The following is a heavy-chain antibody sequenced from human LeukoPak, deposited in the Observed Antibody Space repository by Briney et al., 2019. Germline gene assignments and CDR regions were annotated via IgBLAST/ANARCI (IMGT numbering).Heavy chain of an antibody. D-gene: IGHD3-10*02. Sequence: PSETLSLTCTVSGVSISSGDYDWGWIRQPPGKGLEWIGYIYYSGSTYYNPSLKSRVTISVDTSKNQFSLKLSSVTAADTAVYYCARDASLWLGSTYFDYWGQGTLVTVSS. CDR2: IYYSGST. CDR1: GVSISSGDYD. J-gene: IGHJ4*02. CDR3: ARDASLWLGSTYFDY. V-gene: IGHV4-30-4*01.